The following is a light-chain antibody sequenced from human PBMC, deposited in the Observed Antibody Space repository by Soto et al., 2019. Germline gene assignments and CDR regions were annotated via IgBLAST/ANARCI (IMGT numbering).Light chain of an antibody. CDR3: QQSYSTPFT. V-gene: IGKV1-39*01. CDR1: QSISSY. J-gene: IGKJ2*01. Sequence: DIQMTQSPFSLSASVGDRVTITCRASQSISSYLNWYQQKPGKAPNLLIYAASSLQGGVPSRFSGSASGTGFTLTISSLHPEDFATYYCQQSYSTPFTFGQGTKLEIK. CDR2: AAS.